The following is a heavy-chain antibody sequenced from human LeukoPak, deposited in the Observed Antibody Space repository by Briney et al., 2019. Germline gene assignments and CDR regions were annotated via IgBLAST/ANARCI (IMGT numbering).Heavy chain of an antibody. CDR1: GFTFSIHW. CDR2: INSDGSTT. Sequence: GGSLRLSCAASGFTFSIHWMHWVRQAPGKGLMWISRINSDGSTTTYADSVRGRFTISRDNAKNTLYLQTNSLRADDTAVYYCVRALSGYDDYWGQGTLVTASS. J-gene: IGHJ4*02. CDR3: VRALSGYDDY. D-gene: IGHD5-12*01. V-gene: IGHV3-74*01.